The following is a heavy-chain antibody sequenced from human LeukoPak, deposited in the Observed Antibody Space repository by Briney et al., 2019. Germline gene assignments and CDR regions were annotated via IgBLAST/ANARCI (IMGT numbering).Heavy chain of an antibody. V-gene: IGHV4-39*07. CDR2: IYYSGST. Sequence: SETLSLTCTVSGGSISSSSYYWGWIRQPPGKGLEWIGSIYYSGSTNYNPSLKSRVTISVDTSKNQFSLKLSSVTAADTAVYYCARGLRFLPDWGQGTLVTVSS. J-gene: IGHJ4*02. D-gene: IGHD3-3*01. CDR3: ARGLRFLPD. CDR1: GGSISSSSYY.